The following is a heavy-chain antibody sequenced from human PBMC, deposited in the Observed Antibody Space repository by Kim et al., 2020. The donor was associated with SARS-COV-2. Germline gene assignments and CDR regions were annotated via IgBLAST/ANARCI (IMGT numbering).Heavy chain of an antibody. V-gene: IGHV4-30-2*01. Sequence: SETLSLTCAVSGGSISSGGYSWSWIRQPPGKGLEWIGYIYHSGSTYYNPSLKSRVTISVDRSKNQFSLKLSSVTAADTAVYYCARYGAPPTKKIYYYYYMGGWGKGTTVTVSS. CDR2: IYHSGST. J-gene: IGHJ6*03. CDR3: ARYGAPPTKKIYYYYYMGG. D-gene: IGHD3-10*01. CDR1: GGSISSGGYS.